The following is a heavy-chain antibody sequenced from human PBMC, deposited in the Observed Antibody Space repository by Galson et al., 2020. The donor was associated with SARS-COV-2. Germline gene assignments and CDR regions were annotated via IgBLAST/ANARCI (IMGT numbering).Heavy chain of an antibody. CDR3: AKAGTYYYYGMDV. CDR2: ISWNSGSI. Sequence: GGSLRLSCAASGFTFDDYAMHWVRQAPGKGLEWVSGISWNSGSIGYADSVKGRFTISRDNAKNSLYLQMNSLRAEDTALYYCAKAGTYYYYGMDVWGQGTTVTVSS. V-gene: IGHV3-9*01. J-gene: IGHJ6*02. CDR1: GFTFDDYA. D-gene: IGHD6-13*01.